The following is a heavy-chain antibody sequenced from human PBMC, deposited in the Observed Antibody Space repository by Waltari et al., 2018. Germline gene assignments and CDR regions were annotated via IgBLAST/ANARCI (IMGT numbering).Heavy chain of an antibody. CDR3: ASRSGRIAAAGTGDFQH. CDR1: GGTFSSYA. CDR2: IIPIFGTA. J-gene: IGHJ1*01. D-gene: IGHD6-13*01. Sequence: QVQLVQSGAEVKKPGSSVKVSCKASGGTFSSYAISWVRQAPGQGLEWMGRIIPIFGTANYAQKFQGRVTITADKSTSTAYMELSSLRSEDTAMYYCASRSGRIAAAGTGDFQHWGQGTLVTVSS. V-gene: IGHV1-69*08.